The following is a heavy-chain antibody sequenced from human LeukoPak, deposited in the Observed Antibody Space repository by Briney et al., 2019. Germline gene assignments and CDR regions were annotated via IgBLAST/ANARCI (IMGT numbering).Heavy chain of an antibody. CDR2: ISYDGSNK. D-gene: IGHD3-22*01. J-gene: IGHJ4*02. CDR3: ARDSYDSSGSIDY. V-gene: IGHV3-30*04. Sequence: GGSLRLSCAASGFTFSSYAMHWVRQAPGKGLEWVAVISYDGSNKYYADSVKGRFTISRDNSKNTLYLQMNSLRAEDTAVYYCARDSYDSSGSIDYWGQGTLVTVSS. CDR1: GFTFSSYA.